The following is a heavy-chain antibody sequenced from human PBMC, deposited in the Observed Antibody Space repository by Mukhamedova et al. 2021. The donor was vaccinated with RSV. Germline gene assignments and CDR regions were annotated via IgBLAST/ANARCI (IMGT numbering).Heavy chain of an antibody. CDR3: AGGFGDPWGDY. V-gene: IGHV3-30*14. J-gene: IGHJ4*02. Sequence: GLEWVAVISYDGSNKYYADSVKGRFTISRDNSKNTLYLQMNSLRAEDTAVSYCAGGFGDPWGDYWGQGTLVTVSS. CDR2: ISYDGSNK. D-gene: IGHD3-10*01.